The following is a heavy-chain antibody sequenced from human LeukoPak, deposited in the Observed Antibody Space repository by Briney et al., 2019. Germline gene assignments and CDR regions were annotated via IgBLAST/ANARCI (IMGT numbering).Heavy chain of an antibody. CDR2: INAGNGNT. CDR1: GYTFTSYA. Sequence: ASVKVSCKASGYTFTSYAMHWVRQAPGQRLEWMGWINAGNGNTKYSQKFQGRVTITRDTSASTAYMELSSLRSEDTAVYYCARDREWYYGSSGDAFDIWGQGTVVTVSS. V-gene: IGHV1-3*01. D-gene: IGHD3-22*01. CDR3: ARDREWYYGSSGDAFDI. J-gene: IGHJ3*02.